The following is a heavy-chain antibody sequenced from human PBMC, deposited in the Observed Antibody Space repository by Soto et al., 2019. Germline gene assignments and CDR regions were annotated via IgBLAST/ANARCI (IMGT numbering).Heavy chain of an antibody. CDR2: IYYSGST. Sequence: SATLSLTCTVSGGSISSYYWSWIRQPPGKGLEWIGHIYYSGSTNYNPSLKSRVTISVDTSKDQFSLKLSSVTAADTTVYSCAGGTSGWYAFVIWGQGTIVTVSS. CDR3: AGGTSGWYAFVI. CDR1: GGSISSYY. J-gene: IGHJ3*02. V-gene: IGHV4-59*01. D-gene: IGHD6-19*01.